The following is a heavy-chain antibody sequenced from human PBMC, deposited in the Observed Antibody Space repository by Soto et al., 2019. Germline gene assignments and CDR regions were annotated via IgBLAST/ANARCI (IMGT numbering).Heavy chain of an antibody. Sequence: GASVKVSCKASGGTFISYAISSLLQAPVQVLEWMGGIIPIFGTANYAQKFQGRVTITADESTSTAYMELSSLRSEDTAVYYCARGSNYYDILTGHEVDYGMDVWGQGTTVTVSS. CDR2: IIPIFGTA. CDR3: ARGSNYYDILTGHEVDYGMDV. J-gene: IGHJ6*02. D-gene: IGHD3-9*01. CDR1: GGTFISYA. V-gene: IGHV1-69*13.